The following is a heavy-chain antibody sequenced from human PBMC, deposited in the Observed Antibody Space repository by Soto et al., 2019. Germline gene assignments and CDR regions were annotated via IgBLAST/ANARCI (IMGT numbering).Heavy chain of an antibody. CDR3: ARKTTLYYYYYYMDV. CDR2: MNPNSGNT. CDR1: GYTFTSYD. D-gene: IGHD4-4*01. V-gene: IGHV1-8*01. Sequence: ASVKVSCKASGYTFTSYDINWVRQATGQGLEWMGWMNPNSGNTGYAQKFQGRVTMTRNTSISTAYMELSSLRSEDTAVYYCARKTTLYYYYYYMDVWDKGTTVTVSS. J-gene: IGHJ6*03.